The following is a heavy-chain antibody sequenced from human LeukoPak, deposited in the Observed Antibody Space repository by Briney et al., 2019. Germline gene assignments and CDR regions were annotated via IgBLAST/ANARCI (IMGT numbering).Heavy chain of an antibody. V-gene: IGHV1-69*01. CDR1: GGTFNNFA. CDR2: IIPLFGTA. D-gene: IGHD3-3*01. J-gene: IGHJ5*02. CDR3: ARNRRSAEALDWFDP. Sequence: GASVKVSCKVSGGTFNNFAINWVRQAPGQGLEWMGGIIPLFGTANYTQKFRGRVTITADESTTTAHMELNNLRSDDTAVYYCARNRRSAEALDWFDPWGQGTLVTVSA.